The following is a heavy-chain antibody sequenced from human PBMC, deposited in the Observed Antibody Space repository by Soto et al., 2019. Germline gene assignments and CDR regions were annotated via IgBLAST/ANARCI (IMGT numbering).Heavy chain of an antibody. CDR2: ISVDNGHA. V-gene: IGHV1-18*01. J-gene: IGHJ4*02. CDR1: GYTFTTSG. Sequence: ASVKVSCNASGYTFTTSGISWLRQAPGQGLEWMGWISVDNGHAKYAQRLQGRVTMTTDTATSTVYMEMRGLKSDGTGVYYCARSEIYSGKEAMAFPFDFSGQGTLVTVSS. CDR3: ARSEIYSGKEAMAFPFDF. D-gene: IGHD5-12*01.